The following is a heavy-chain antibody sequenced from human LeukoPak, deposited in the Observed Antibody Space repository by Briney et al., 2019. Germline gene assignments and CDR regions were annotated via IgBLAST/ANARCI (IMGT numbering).Heavy chain of an antibody. V-gene: IGHV3-7*03. D-gene: IGHD4-23*01. J-gene: IGHJ4*02. Sequence: GGSLRLSCAASGFTFSSYWMSWVRQAPGKGLEWVANIKQDGSDKYYVDSVKGRFTISRDNAKNSLYLQINSLRAEDTAVYYCARKTVVGSYFDYWGQGTPVTVAS. CDR2: IKQDGSDK. CDR3: ARKTVVGSYFDY. CDR1: GFTFSSYW.